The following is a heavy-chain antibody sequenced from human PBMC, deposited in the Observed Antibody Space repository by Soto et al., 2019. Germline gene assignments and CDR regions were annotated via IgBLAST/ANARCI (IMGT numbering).Heavy chain of an antibody. CDR3: AAASSTSGGYYGMDV. Sequence: QMPLVQSGPEVKKPGTSVKVSCKTSGFTFISSAMQWVRQARGQRLEWIGWIVVGSGHTNYAQKFQERVTITRVMSTTTAYMELSSLRSEDTAVYYCAAASSTSGGYYGMDVWCQGTTATVSS. V-gene: IGHV1-58*02. J-gene: IGHJ6*02. D-gene: IGHD2-2*01. CDR2: IVVGSGHT. CDR1: GFTFISSA.